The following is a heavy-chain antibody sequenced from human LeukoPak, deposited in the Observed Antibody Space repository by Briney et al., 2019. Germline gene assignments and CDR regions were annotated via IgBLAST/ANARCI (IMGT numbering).Heavy chain of an antibody. Sequence: PGGSLRLSCAASGFTFSSYAMSWVRQAPGKGLEWVSGISGSGGSTDYEDSVKGRFTISRDNSKNTLYLQMSRLQAEDRGVYYCAKNSSGWYETFDYWGQGTLVTVSS. D-gene: IGHD6-19*01. J-gene: IGHJ4*02. CDR3: AKNSSGWYETFDY. CDR2: ISGSGGST. V-gene: IGHV3-23*01. CDR1: GFTFSSYA.